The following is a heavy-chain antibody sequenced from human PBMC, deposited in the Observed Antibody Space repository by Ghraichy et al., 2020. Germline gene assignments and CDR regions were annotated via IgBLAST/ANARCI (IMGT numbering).Heavy chain of an antibody. J-gene: IGHJ4*02. V-gene: IGHV3-74*01. D-gene: IGHD6-13*01. Sequence: GESLNISCAASGFTLSTLWMHWVRQAPGKGLVWVSRINSDGSSTSYAESVKGRFTISRDDAKNTLYLQMDSLRAEDTAVYYCARGNAGYSSSWLDYWGQGTLVTVSS. CDR1: GFTLSTLW. CDR2: INSDGSST. CDR3: ARGNAGYSSSWLDY.